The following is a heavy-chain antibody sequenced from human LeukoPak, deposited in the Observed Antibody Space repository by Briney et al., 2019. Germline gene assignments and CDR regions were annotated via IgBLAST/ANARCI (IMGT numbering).Heavy chain of an antibody. CDR3: ARQPPVAASGNFVDF. CDR2: IYYSGST. J-gene: IGHJ4*02. Sequence: SETLSLTCTVSGASISSSSYYWGWIRQPPGKELEWIASIYYSGSTYCNPSLKSRVAISVDTSKNQFSLKLSSVTAADTAVYYCARQPPVAASGNFVDFWGQGTLVTVSS. CDR1: GASISSSSYY. D-gene: IGHD4-23*01. V-gene: IGHV4-39*01.